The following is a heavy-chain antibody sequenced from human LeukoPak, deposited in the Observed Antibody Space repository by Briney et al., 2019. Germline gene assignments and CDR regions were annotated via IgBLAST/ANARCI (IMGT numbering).Heavy chain of an antibody. CDR3: ATLSMVRGVMFDY. CDR2: FDPEDGET. V-gene: IGHV1-24*01. D-gene: IGHD3-10*01. Sequence: ASVKVSCKVSGYTLTELSMHWVRQAPGKGLEWLGGFDPEDGETIYAQKFQGRVTMTEDISTDTAYMELSSLRSEDTAVYYCATLSMVRGVMFDYWGQGTLVTVSS. CDR1: GYTLTELS. J-gene: IGHJ4*02.